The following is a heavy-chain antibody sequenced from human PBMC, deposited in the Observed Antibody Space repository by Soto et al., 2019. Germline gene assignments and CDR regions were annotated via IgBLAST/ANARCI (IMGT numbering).Heavy chain of an antibody. D-gene: IGHD2-2*01. CDR1: GGSFSGYY. V-gene: IGHV4-34*01. Sequence: SETLSLTCAVCGGSFSGYYWSWIRQPPGKGLEWIGEINHSGSTNYNPSLKSRVTISVDTSKNQFSLKPSSVTAADTAVYYCAARHLVVQAARGAFDIWGQGTMVTVSS. J-gene: IGHJ3*02. CDR2: INHSGST. CDR3: AARHLVVQAARGAFDI.